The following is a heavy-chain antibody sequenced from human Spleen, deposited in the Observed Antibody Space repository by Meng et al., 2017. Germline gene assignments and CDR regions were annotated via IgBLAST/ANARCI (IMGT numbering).Heavy chain of an antibody. V-gene: IGHV3-7*01. CDR2: INQDGSEK. J-gene: IGHJ4*02. CDR1: GFTFRSYW. Sequence: GESLKISCAASGFTFRSYWMSWVRQAPGKGLEWAANINQDGSEKYYVGSVKGRFTISRDNAKSTLFLQMKGLRVEDTAVYYCASRSSSWYGGWGQGTLVTVSS. CDR3: ASRSSSWYGG. D-gene: IGHD6-13*01.